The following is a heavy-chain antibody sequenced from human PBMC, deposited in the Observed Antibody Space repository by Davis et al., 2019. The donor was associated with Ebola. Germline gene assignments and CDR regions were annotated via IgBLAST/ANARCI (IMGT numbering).Heavy chain of an antibody. J-gene: IGHJ6*02. Sequence: GESLKISCAASGFTFDDYAMHWVRQAPGKGLEWVSLISGDGGSTYYADSVKGRFTISRDNSKNSLYLQMNSLRTEDTALYYCAKDLGVGATPEAYYYGMDVWGQGTTVTVSS. V-gene: IGHV3-43*02. CDR2: ISGDGGST. CDR1: GFTFDDYA. D-gene: IGHD1-26*01. CDR3: AKDLGVGATPEAYYYGMDV.